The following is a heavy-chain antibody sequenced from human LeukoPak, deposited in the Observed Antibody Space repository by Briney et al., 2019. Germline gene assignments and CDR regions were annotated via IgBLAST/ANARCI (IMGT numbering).Heavy chain of an antibody. V-gene: IGHV1-18*01. CDR3: QRITIFGVVIDFDY. CDR2: ISVNNGNT. CDR1: GYAFSFYG. J-gene: IGHJ4*02. D-gene: IGHD3-3*01. Sequence: GASVKVSCKASGYAFSFYGINWVRQAPGQGLEWMGFISVNNGNTHYAEKFQGRVTMATDTSTSTAYLGVRSLRSDDTAVYYCQRITIFGVVIDFDYWGPGTLVTVSS.